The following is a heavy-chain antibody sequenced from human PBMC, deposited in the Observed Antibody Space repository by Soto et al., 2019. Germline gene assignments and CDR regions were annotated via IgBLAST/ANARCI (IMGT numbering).Heavy chain of an antibody. CDR2: IYTSGST. CDR1: GGSISSYY. D-gene: IGHD3-10*01. J-gene: IGHJ4*02. V-gene: IGHV4-4*07. CDR3: ARDRTMVRGVIISE. Sequence: SETLSLTCTVSGGSISSYYWSWIRQPAGKGLEWIGRIYTSGSTNYNPSLKSRVTMSVDTSKNQFSLKLSSVTAADTAVYYCARDRTMVRGVIISEWGQGTLVTVSS.